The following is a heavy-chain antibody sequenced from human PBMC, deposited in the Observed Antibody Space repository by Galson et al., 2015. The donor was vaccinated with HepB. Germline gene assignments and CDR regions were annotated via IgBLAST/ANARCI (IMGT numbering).Heavy chain of an antibody. CDR2: IIPIFGTA. J-gene: IGHJ4*02. Sequence: SVKVSCKASGGTFSNYAISWVRQAPGQGLEWMGGIIPIFGTANYAQKFQGRVTITADESTSTAYMELSSLRSEDTAVYYCARGGTPIAAAVYFDYWGQGTLVTVSS. CDR1: GGTFSNYA. CDR3: ARGGTPIAAAVYFDY. V-gene: IGHV1-69*13. D-gene: IGHD6-13*01.